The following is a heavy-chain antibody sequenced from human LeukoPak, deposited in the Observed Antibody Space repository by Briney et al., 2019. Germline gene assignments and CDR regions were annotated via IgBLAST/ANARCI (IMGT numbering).Heavy chain of an antibody. J-gene: IGHJ4*02. CDR3: ATLTSGSYAH. V-gene: IGHV3-48*03. Sequence: GGSLRLSCAASGFTFSSYEMNWVRQAPGKGLEWVSYISTGGTTIYYADSVKGRFTISRDNSKNTLYLQMGSLRAEDMAVYYCATLTSGSYAHWGQGTLVTVSS. D-gene: IGHD1-26*01. CDR1: GFTFSSYE. CDR2: ISTGGTTI.